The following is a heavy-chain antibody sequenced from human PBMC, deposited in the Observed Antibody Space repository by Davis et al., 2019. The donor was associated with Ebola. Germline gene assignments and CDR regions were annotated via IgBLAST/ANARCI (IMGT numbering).Heavy chain of an antibody. Sequence: KVSCKASGGTFSSYAISWVRQAPGQGLEWMGRIIPILGIANYAQKFQGRVTITADKSTSTAYMELSSLRSEDTAVYYCARDIAQGGYSYVMAHWGQGSLVIVSS. D-gene: IGHD5-18*01. J-gene: IGHJ4*02. CDR3: ARDIAQGGYSYVMAH. V-gene: IGHV1-69*04. CDR1: GGTFSSYA. CDR2: IIPILGIA.